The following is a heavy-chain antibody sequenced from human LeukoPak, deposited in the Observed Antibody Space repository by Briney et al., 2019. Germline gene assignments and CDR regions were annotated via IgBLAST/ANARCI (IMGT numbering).Heavy chain of an antibody. J-gene: IGHJ6*03. Sequence: PGGSLRLSCAASGFTLSNSNMNWVRQAPGKGLEWVSYISGSISSIYYADSVKGRFTISRDNAKNSLSLQMNSLRADDTAVYYCARGPVAYYMDVWGKGTTVTVSS. D-gene: IGHD5-12*01. CDR3: ARGPVAYYMDV. CDR2: ISGSISSI. V-gene: IGHV3-48*04. CDR1: GFTLSNSN.